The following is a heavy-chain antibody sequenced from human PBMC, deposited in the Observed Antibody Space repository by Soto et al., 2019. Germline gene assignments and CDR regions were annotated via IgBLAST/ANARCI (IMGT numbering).Heavy chain of an antibody. V-gene: IGHV4-31*03. J-gene: IGHJ4*02. Sequence: SETLSLTCTVSGGSISSGGYYLSWIRQHPGKGLEWIGYIYYSGSTYYNPSLKSRVTISVDTSKNQFSLKLSSVTAADTAVYYCARGTYDFWSGQSTGYFDFWGQGTLGTVSS. CDR2: IYYSGST. CDR3: ARGTYDFWSGQSTGYFDF. D-gene: IGHD3-3*01. CDR1: GGSISSGGYY.